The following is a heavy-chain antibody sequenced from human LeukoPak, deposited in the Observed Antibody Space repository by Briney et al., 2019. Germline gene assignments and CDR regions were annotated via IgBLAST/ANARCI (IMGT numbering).Heavy chain of an antibody. CDR3: ARPLHDYSTYWFDP. CDR1: GYTFTNYW. CDR2: IYPGGSNT. V-gene: IGHV5-51*01. D-gene: IGHD4-11*01. J-gene: IGHJ5*02. Sequence: GESLKISCKGSGYTFTNYWIGWVRQMPGKGPEWMGIIYPGGSNTRYSPSFQGQVTISADKSISTAYLQWNSLKASDTAMYYCARPLHDYSTYWFDPWGQGTLVTVSS.